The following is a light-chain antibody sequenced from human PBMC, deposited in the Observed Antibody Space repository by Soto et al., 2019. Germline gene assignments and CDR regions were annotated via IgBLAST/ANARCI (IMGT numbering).Light chain of an antibody. CDR3: QSYDTDTVV. Sequence: NFMLTQPYSVSESPGKTVTISCTRTSGSIASKYVQWFQQRPGSAPTTVIYEDDQRPSGVPDRFSGSVDSSSNSASLTISGLKTEDEADYYCQSYDTDTVVFGGGTKLTVL. CDR1: SGSIASKY. CDR2: EDD. J-gene: IGLJ2*01. V-gene: IGLV6-57*04.